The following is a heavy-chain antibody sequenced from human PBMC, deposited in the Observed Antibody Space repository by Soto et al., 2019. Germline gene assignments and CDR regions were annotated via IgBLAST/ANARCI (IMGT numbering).Heavy chain of an antibody. J-gene: IGHJ5*01. D-gene: IGHD2-21*02. V-gene: IGHV4-61*08. Sequence: PSETLSLTCTVSGDSVTSGDYYWSWIRQPPGKGLEWIGYIYYSGNTNYSPSLKSRVAISLDTSHNQFSLKLSSVTAADTAVYFCASIPVDTYMTDWFDPWGQGTLVT. CDR3: ASIPVDTYMTDWFDP. CDR2: IYYSGNT. CDR1: GDSVTSGDYY.